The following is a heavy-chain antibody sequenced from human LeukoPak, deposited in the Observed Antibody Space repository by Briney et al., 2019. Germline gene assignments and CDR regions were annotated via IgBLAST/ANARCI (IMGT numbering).Heavy chain of an antibody. V-gene: IGHV3-7*01. CDR1: GFTFSSYW. J-gene: IGHJ4*02. D-gene: IGHD3-10*01. Sequence: GGSLRLSCAASGFTFSSYWMSWVRQAPGKGLEWVANIKQDGSEKYYADSVKGRFTISRDNAKNSLYLQMNSLRAEDTAVYYCARGSPYFYGTDLDYWGQGTLVTVSS. CDR2: IKQDGSEK. CDR3: ARGSPYFYGTDLDY.